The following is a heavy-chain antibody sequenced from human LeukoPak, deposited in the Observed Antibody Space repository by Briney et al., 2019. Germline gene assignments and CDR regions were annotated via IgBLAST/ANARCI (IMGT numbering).Heavy chain of an antibody. Sequence: SDTLSLTCTVSGGSISSGGYYWSWIRQHPGKGLEWIRYIHYSGDTYYSPSLKSRLTISVDTSKNQFSLRLRSVTAADTAVYYCARVVAYDSTGYYLYYFDYWGQGTLVTV. CDR2: IHYSGDT. V-gene: IGHV4-31*03. D-gene: IGHD3-22*01. J-gene: IGHJ4*02. CDR1: GGSISSGGYY. CDR3: ARVVAYDSTGYYLYYFDY.